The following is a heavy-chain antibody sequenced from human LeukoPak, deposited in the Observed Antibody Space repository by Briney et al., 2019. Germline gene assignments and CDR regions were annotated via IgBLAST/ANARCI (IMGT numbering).Heavy chain of an antibody. CDR1: GVSVSTYY. CDR2: IYTSGST. J-gene: IGHJ4*02. D-gene: IGHD5-18*01. Sequence: PSETLSLTCSVSGVSVSTYYWSWIRQPAGKGLEWIGRIYTSGSTNYNPSLKSRVTMSVDTSKNQFSLKLSSVTAADTAVYYCARAEGTAMAHYWGQGTLVTVSS. CDR3: ARAEGTAMAHY. V-gene: IGHV4-4*07.